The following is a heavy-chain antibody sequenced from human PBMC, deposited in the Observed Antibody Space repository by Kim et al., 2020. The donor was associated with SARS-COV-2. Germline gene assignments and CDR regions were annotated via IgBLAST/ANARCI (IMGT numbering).Heavy chain of an antibody. V-gene: IGHV3-33*01. J-gene: IGHJ4*02. CDR2: IWYDENKK. Sequence: GGSLRLSCAASGFTFNAYSMHWVRQPPGKGLEGVAVIWYDENKKYYADSVKGRFIVSRDNSKNTLYLQMNSLKAEDTAVYYCARDFTADYFDYWGQGTLVTVSS. CDR1: GFTFNAYS. CDR3: ARDFTADYFDY. D-gene: IGHD2-21*02.